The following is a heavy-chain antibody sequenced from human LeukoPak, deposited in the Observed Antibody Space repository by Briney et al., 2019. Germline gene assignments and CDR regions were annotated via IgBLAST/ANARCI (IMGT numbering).Heavy chain of an antibody. CDR1: GGSISSSSYY. Sequence: SETLSLTCTVSGGSISSSSYYWGWTRQPPGKGLEWIGSIYYSGSTYYNPSLKSRVTISVDTSKNQFSLKLSSVTAADTAVYYCTRQFYGDRSFDYWGQGTLVTVSS. CDR3: TRQFYGDRSFDY. J-gene: IGHJ4*02. CDR2: IYYSGST. D-gene: IGHD4-17*01. V-gene: IGHV4-39*01.